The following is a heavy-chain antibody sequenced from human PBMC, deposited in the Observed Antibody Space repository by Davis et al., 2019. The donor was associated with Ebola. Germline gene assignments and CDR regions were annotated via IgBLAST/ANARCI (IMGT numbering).Heavy chain of an antibody. CDR2: IYPGDSDT. CDR3: ARMEYSSSWYNWFDP. J-gene: IGHJ5*02. CDR1: GYRFTSYW. Sequence: GGSLRLSCKGSGYRFTSYWIGWVRQMPGKGLEWMGIIYPGDSDTRYSPSFHSQVTISADKSISTAYLQWSSLKASDTAMYYCARMEYSSSWYNWFDPWGQGTLVTVSS. D-gene: IGHD6-13*01. V-gene: IGHV5-51*01.